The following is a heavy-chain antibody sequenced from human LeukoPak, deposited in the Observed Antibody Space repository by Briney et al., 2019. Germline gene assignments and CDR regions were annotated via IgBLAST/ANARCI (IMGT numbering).Heavy chain of an antibody. CDR2: IRSKANSYAT. CDR3: TTHLGSMIVVATDY. V-gene: IGHV3-73*01. CDR1: GFIFSGSA. J-gene: IGHJ4*02. D-gene: IGHD3-22*01. Sequence: GGSLRLSCAASGFIFSGSAMHWVRQASGKGLEWVGRIRSKANSYATAYAASVKGRFTISRDDSKNTAYLQMNGLKTEDTAVYYCTTHLGSMIVVATDYWGQGTLVTVSS.